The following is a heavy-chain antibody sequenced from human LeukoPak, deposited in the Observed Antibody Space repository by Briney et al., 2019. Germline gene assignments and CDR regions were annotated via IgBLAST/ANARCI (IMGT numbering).Heavy chain of an antibody. J-gene: IGHJ6*03. CDR3: AKASGTSIAARRYYYYYMDV. V-gene: IGHV3-21*04. D-gene: IGHD6-6*01. Sequence: GGSLRLSRAASGFTFSSYSMNWVRQAPGKGLEWVSSISSSSSYIYYADSVKGRFSISRDNAKNSLYLQMNSLRAEDTAVYYCAKASGTSIAARRYYYYYMDVWGKGTTVTVSS. CDR1: GFTFSSYS. CDR2: ISSSSSYI.